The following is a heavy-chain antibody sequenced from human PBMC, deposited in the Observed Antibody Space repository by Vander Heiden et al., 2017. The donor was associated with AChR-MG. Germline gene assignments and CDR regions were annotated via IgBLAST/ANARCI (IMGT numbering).Heavy chain of an antibody. J-gene: IGHJ3*02. CDR1: GGSISSYY. D-gene: IGHD3-10*01. V-gene: IGHV4-4*08. Sequence: QVQLQESGPGRVKPSETLSLTCTVSGGSISSYYWSWIRQAPGKGLEWIGYTNNSGSTNSNPSLKSRVAMSLDMSKNQFSLKLTSVTAADTATYYCASGEKMATIYSFDIWGQGTMVTVSS. CDR2: TNNSGST. CDR3: ASGEKMATIYSFDI.